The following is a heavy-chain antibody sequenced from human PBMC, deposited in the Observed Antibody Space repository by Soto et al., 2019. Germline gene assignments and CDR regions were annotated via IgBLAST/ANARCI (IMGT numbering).Heavy chain of an antibody. CDR1: NGSISSPIYY. V-gene: IGHV4-39*01. Sequence: QMQLQESGPGLVRPSETLSLTCTVSNGSISSPIYYWGWIRQPPGKGLEWIGSIHQTGSTYSNPSLQGRVTMSVDTSKNQFSLKLSSVTAADTAMYFCAGRSSLASVQLFFREISNYNWFDPWGQGTLVTVSS. CDR2: IHQTGST. D-gene: IGHD1-1*01. J-gene: IGHJ5*02. CDR3: AGRSSLASVQLFFREISNYNWFDP.